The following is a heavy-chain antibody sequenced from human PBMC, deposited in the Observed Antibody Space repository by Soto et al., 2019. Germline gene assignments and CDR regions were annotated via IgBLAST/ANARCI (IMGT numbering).Heavy chain of an antibody. D-gene: IGHD2-2*01. J-gene: IGHJ4*02. V-gene: IGHV4-34*01. CDR2: INHSGST. CDR3: ARGGGDVVVPAAMRGTYFDY. Sequence: QVQLQQWGAGLLKPSETLSLTCAVYGGSFSGYYWSWIRQPPGKGLEWIGEINHSGSTNYNPSLKSRVTISVDTSKNQFSLKLSSVTAADTAVYYCARGGGDVVVPAAMRGTYFDYWGQGTLVTVSS. CDR1: GGSFSGYY.